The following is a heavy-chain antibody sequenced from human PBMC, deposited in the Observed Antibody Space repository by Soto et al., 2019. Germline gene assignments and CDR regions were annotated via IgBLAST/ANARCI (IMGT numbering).Heavy chain of an antibody. CDR2: TYYRSKWYN. CDR1: RGIISNQNSS. D-gene: IGHD5-12*01. J-gene: IGHJ4*02. Sequence: FRGIISNQNSSFHSAQTGPTRCLEWLGRTYYRSKWYNYYAVSVKSRITITPDTSKNQFSLQLNSVTPEDTAVYYCARFEGLSGSRGGFDYGGQGTRVTVSA. V-gene: IGHV6-1*01. CDR3: ARFEGLSGSRGGFDY.